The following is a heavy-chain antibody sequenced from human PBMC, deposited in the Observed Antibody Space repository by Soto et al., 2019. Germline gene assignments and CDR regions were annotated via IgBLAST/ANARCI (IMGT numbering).Heavy chain of an antibody. CDR3: ARDRGSYGSYYYYYYGMDV. CDR2: IYYSGST. V-gene: IGHV4-59*01. D-gene: IGHD5-18*01. Sequence: SETLSLTCTVSGGSISSYYWSWIRQPPGKGLEWIGYIYYSGSTNYNPSLKSRVTISVDTSKNQFSLKLSSVTAADTAVYYCARDRGSYGSYYYYYYGMDVWGQGTTVTVS. J-gene: IGHJ6*02. CDR1: GGSISSYY.